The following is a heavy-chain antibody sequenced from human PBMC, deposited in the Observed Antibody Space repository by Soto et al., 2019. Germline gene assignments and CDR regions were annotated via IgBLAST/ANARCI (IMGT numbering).Heavy chain of an antibody. V-gene: IGHV3-23*01. CDR2: ISGSGGST. CDR1: GFTFSSYA. J-gene: IGHJ6*02. D-gene: IGHD1-20*01. Sequence: GGSLRLSCAASGFTFSSYAMGWVRQAPGKGLEWVSAISGSGGSTYYAGSVKGRFTISRDNSKNTLYLQMNSLRAEDTAVYYCAKSITGTESGMDVWGQGTTVTVSS. CDR3: AKSITGTESGMDV.